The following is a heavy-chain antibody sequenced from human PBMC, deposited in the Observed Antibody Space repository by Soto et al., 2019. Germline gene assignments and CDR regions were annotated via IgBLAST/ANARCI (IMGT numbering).Heavy chain of an antibody. D-gene: IGHD2-21*02. CDR1: GGTFSSYA. J-gene: IGHJ4*02. V-gene: IGHV1-69*01. Sequence: QVQLVQSGAGVKKPGSSVKVSCKASGGTFSSYAISWVRQAPGQGLEWMGGIIPIFGTANYAQKFQGRVTITADESTSTAYMEESSLRSEDTAVYYCARGLVVVTAIWNWVCDYWGQGTLVTVSS. CDR2: IIPIFGTA. CDR3: ARGLVVVTAIWNWVCDY.